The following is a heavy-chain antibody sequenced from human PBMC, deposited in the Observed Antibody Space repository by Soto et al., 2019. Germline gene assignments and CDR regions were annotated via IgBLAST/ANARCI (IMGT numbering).Heavy chain of an antibody. D-gene: IGHD6-19*01. V-gene: IGHV3-23*04. CDR3: AKDHGYAGGWHTPYYFDS. CDR2: ISAGGDST. CDR1: GFTFSSYA. J-gene: IGHJ4*02. Sequence: VQLVESGGGVVQPGRSLRLSCEASGFTFSSYAMSWVRQAPGKGLEWVSSISAGGDSTYYADSVKGRFTITRDNSKNTLYLQMNSLRAADTAVYYCAKDHGYAGGWHTPYYFDSWGQGTLVTVSS.